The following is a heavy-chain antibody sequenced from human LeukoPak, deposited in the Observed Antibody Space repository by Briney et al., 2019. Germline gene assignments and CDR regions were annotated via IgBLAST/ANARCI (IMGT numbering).Heavy chain of an antibody. CDR2: INPHSGAT. J-gene: IGHJ5*02. V-gene: IGHV1-2*02. CDR3: SRDLLMYYSGSGEST. D-gene: IGHD3-10*01. Sequence: VASVKVSCKSSGYTFTGYYIRWVRQAPGQGPEWMGWINPHSGATNYAQKFQGRVTMTRDTSISTAFMELSSLRSDDTAMYYCSRDLLMYYSGSGESTWGQGTQVTVSS. CDR1: GYTFTGYY.